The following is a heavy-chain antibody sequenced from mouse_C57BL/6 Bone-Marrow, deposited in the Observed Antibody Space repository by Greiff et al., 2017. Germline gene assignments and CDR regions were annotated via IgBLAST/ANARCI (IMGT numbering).Heavy chain of an antibody. CDR1: GFTFSSYG. D-gene: IGHD2-3*01. Sequence: EVQVVESGGDLVKPGGSLKLPCAASGFTFSSYGMSWVRQTPDKRLEWVATISSGGSYTYYPDSVKGRFTISRDNAKNTLYLQMSSLKSEDTAMYYCARHGMVTRAWFAYWGQGTLVTVSA. CDR3: ARHGMVTRAWFAY. CDR2: ISSGGSYT. V-gene: IGHV5-6*01. J-gene: IGHJ3*01.